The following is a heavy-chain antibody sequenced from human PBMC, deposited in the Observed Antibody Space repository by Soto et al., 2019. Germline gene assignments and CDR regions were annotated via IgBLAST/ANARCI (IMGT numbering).Heavy chain of an antibody. J-gene: IGHJ4*02. V-gene: IGHV3-73*02. CDR3: TRQYAILTGYYGY. D-gene: IGHD3-9*01. Sequence: EVQLVESGGGLVQPGGSLKLSCAASGFTFSGSAMHWVRQASGKGLEWVGRIRSKANSYATAYAASVKGRFTISRDDSKNTAYLQMNSLKTEDTAVYYCTRQYAILTGYYGYWGQGTLVTVSS. CDR2: IRSKANSYAT. CDR1: GFTFSGSA.